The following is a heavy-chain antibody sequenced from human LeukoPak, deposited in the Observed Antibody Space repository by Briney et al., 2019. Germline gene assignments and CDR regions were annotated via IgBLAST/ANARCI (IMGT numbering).Heavy chain of an antibody. V-gene: IGHV4-59*01. CDR2: IYYSGST. CDR3: ARERYCSGTSCYGRGVFDY. D-gene: IGHD2-2*01. J-gene: IGHJ4*02. Sequence: SETLSLTCTVSGGSISSYYWSWIRQPPGKGLEWIGYIYYSGSTNYNPSLKSRVTISVDTSKKQFSLRLSSVTATDTAVYYCARERYCSGTSCYGRGVFDYWGQGTLVTVSS. CDR1: GGSISSYY.